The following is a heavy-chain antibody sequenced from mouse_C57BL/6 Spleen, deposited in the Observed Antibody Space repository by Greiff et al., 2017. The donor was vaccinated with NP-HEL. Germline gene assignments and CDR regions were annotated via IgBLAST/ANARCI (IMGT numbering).Heavy chain of an antibody. CDR3: ARDYGSRDYYFDY. V-gene: IGHV1-50*01. CDR2: IDPSDSYT. CDR1: GYTFTSYW. Sequence: QVQLQQPGAELVKPGASVKLSCKASGYTFTSYWMQWVKQRPGQGLEWIGEIDPSDSYTNYNQKFKGKATLTVDTSSSTAYMQLSSLTSEDSAVYYCARDYGSRDYYFDYWGQGTTLTVSS. J-gene: IGHJ2*01. D-gene: IGHD1-1*01.